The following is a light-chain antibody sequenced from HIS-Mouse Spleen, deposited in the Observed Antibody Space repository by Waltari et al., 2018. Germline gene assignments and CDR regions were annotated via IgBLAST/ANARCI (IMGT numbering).Light chain of an antibody. V-gene: IGLV3-21*02. J-gene: IGLJ3*02. CDR1: NIGSKS. Sequence: SYVLTQPPSVSVAPGPTARITWWGNNIGSKSVHWYQQKPGQAPVLVVYDDSVRPSGIPERFSGSNSGNTATLTISRVEAGDEADYYCQVWDSSSDHWVFGGGTKLTVL. CDR2: DDS. CDR3: QVWDSSSDHWV.